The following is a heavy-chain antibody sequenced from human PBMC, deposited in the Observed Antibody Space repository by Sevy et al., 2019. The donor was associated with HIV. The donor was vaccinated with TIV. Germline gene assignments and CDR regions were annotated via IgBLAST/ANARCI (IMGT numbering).Heavy chain of an antibody. D-gene: IGHD4-17*01. CDR1: GFTFKNYA. CDR3: ARVADSVSTLNWFDP. J-gene: IGHJ5*02. Sequence: GGSLRLSCAAPGFTFKNYAMVWVRRAPGKGLEWVSGINNRGGTTYYADSVKGRLTISRDNSKNTLYLQRNSLRAEETAIYYCARVADSVSTLNWFDPWGQGTLVTVSS. V-gene: IGHV3-23*01. CDR2: INNRGGTT.